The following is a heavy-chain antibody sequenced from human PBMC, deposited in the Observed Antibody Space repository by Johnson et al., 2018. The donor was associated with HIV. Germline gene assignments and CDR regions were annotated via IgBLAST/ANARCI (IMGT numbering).Heavy chain of an antibody. CDR1: GFTFSTYG. CDR3: AKDVDSSRWWRAFDI. Sequence: QVQLVESGGGVVQPGRSLRLSCIASGFTFSTYGMHWVRQAPGKGLQWVALLSYDGNNKYYSDPVQGRFTISRDNSKNTLYLQMHSLRAEDTAVYYCAKDVDSSRWWRAFDIWGQGTMVTVSS. J-gene: IGHJ3*02. V-gene: IGHV3-30*18. CDR2: LSYDGNNK. D-gene: IGHD6-13*01.